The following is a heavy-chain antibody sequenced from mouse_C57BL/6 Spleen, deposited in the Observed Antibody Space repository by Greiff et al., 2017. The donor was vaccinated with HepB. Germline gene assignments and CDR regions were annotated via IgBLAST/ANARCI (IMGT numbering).Heavy chain of an antibody. V-gene: IGHV1-50*01. CDR1: GYTFTSYW. CDR3: AREEPLRYFDY. D-gene: IGHD6-1*01. Sequence: QVQLQQPGAELVKPGASVKLSCKASGYTFTSYWMQWIGENDPSDSYTNYNQKFKGKATLTVDTSSSTAYMQLSSLTSEDSAVYYCAREEPLRYFDYWGQGTTLTVSS. CDR2: NDPSDSYT. J-gene: IGHJ2*01.